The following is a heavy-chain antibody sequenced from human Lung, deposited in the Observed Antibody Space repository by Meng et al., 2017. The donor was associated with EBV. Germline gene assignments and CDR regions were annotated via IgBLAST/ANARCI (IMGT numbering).Heavy chain of an antibody. V-gene: IGHV4-4*02. Sequence: VRVRGPGQGRGKPSGTLSLTCGGSGGSIRNDQWWSWVRRAPGKGLEWIGEIYHSGRTNYNPPVKSRVSMSVDKSQNHFSLRLSSVTAADTAVYYCTTLYGDSISWGQGTLVTVSS. CDR1: GGSIRNDQW. CDR3: TTLYGDSIS. D-gene: IGHD4-17*01. CDR2: IYHSGRT. J-gene: IGHJ4*02.